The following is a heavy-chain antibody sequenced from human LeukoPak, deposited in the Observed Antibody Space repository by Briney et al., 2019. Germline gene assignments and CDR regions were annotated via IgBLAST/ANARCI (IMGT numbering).Heavy chain of an antibody. CDR3: ACRDLTSTWSLH. CDR2: IYPGDSRI. V-gene: IGHV5-51*01. Sequence: GESLQISCQGFGYSFTNYWIGWVRPMPGKGMEWMGVIYPGDSRIRYNPSFQGQVTISVDKSISTAYLQWVSLKASDTAMYYCACRDLTSTWSLHWGQGTLVTVSS. J-gene: IGHJ1*01. D-gene: IGHD6-13*01. CDR1: GYSFTNYW.